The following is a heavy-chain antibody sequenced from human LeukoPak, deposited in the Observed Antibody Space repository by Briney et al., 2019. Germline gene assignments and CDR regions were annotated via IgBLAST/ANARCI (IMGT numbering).Heavy chain of an antibody. J-gene: IGHJ4*02. CDR1: GESISSDY. CDR2: IYPSASA. CDR3: ARGADPFDS. D-gene: IGHD1-26*01. V-gene: IGHV4-4*07. Sequence: SETLSLTCTVSGESISSDYWSWIRQSAGKGLEWIGRIYPSASANYNPSLKSRLSMSVDTSKNQFSLKLNSVTAADTAVYYCARGADPFDSWGQGTLVTVSS.